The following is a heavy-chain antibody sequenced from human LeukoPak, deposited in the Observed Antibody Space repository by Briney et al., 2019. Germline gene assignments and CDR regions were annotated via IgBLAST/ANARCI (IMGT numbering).Heavy chain of an antibody. J-gene: IGHJ4*02. V-gene: IGHV1-2*02. CDR2: INPNSGGT. Sequence: GASVKVSCKASGYTFTGYYMHWVRQAPGQGLEWMGWINPNSGGTNYAQKFQGRVTMTRDTSISTAYMELSRLRSDDTAVYYCARDHLPITMVRGVMGYLDYWGQGTLVTVSS. CDR1: GYTFTGYY. D-gene: IGHD3-10*01. CDR3: ARDHLPITMVRGVMGYLDY.